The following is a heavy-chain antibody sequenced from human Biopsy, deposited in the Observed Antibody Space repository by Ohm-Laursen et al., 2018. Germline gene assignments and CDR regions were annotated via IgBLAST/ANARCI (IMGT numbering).Heavy chain of an antibody. Sequence: SSVKVSCKSPEGTFSNYGVNWVRQAPGQGLEWLGGNIPILGTGNYAQKFQDRVTVAADTSMSTATMELRSLRSDDTAVYYCATKLTGYFHHWGQGTLVIVSS. J-gene: IGHJ1*01. D-gene: IGHD3-9*01. CDR2: NIPILGTG. CDR3: ATKLTGYFHH. V-gene: IGHV1-69*06. CDR1: EGTFSNYG.